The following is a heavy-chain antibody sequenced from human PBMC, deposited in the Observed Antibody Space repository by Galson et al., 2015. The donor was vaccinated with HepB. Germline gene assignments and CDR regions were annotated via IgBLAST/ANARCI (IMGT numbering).Heavy chain of an antibody. Sequence: SVKVSCKASGGTFSSYAISWVRQAPGQGLEWMGGIIPILGIANYAQKFQGRVTITADKSTSTAYMELSSLRSEDTAVYYCARGILWPDYYYYYMDVWGKGTTVTVSS. D-gene: IGHD3-10*01. CDR3: ARGILWPDYYYYYMDV. V-gene: IGHV1-69*10. CDR2: IIPILGIA. J-gene: IGHJ6*03. CDR1: GGTFSSYA.